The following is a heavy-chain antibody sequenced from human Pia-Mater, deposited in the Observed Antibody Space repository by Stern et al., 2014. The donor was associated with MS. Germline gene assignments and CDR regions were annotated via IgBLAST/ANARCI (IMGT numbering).Heavy chain of an antibody. CDR1: GFTLRSYG. J-gene: IGHJ6*02. CDR3: AKDRLFCSGGGCYAMDV. CDR2: ISNDGNEK. V-gene: IGHV3-30*18. D-gene: IGHD2-15*01. Sequence: VQLVESGGGVVQPGRSLRLSCAASGFTLRSYGMHWVRQAPGKGLEWVAVISNDGNEKYYTGSVKGRFTISRDNSKNTLYLQMNSLRIEDTAVYYCAKDRLFCSGGGCYAMDVWGQGTTVTVSS.